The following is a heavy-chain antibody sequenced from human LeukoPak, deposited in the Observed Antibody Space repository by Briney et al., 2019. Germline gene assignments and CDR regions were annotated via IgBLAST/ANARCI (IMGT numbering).Heavy chain of an antibody. CDR1: GFTVSSNY. J-gene: IGHJ5*02. Sequence: PGGSLRLSCAASGFTVSSNYMSWVRQAPGKGLEWVSVIYSGGSTYYADSVKGRFTISRDNSKNTLYLQMNSLRAEDTAVYYCARVASDTNWFDPWGQGTLVTVSS. CDR2: IYSGGST. V-gene: IGHV3-66*01. D-gene: IGHD3-3*02. CDR3: ARVASDTNWFDP.